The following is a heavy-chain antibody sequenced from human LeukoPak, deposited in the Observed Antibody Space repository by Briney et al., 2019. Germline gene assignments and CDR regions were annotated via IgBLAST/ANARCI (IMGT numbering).Heavy chain of an antibody. Sequence: PSETLSLTCTVSGGSISSSSYYWGWIRQPPGKGLEWIGSIYYSGSTYYNPSLKSRVTISVDTSKNQFSLKLSSVTAADTAVYYCARLIYNGYDPYYFDYWGQGTLVTVSS. J-gene: IGHJ4*02. CDR3: ARLIYNGYDPYYFDY. CDR2: IYYSGST. V-gene: IGHV4-39*01. CDR1: GGSISSSSYY. D-gene: IGHD3-10*01.